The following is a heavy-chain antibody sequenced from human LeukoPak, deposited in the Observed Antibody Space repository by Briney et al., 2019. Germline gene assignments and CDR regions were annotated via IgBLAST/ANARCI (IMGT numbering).Heavy chain of an antibody. CDR2: IYPGDSDT. D-gene: IGHD2-8*01. Sequence: KRGESLKISCKGSGYSFTSYGIGWVRQMPGKGLEWMGIIYPGDSDTRYSPSFQGQVTVSADKSISTAYLQWSSLKASDTAMYYCARGGIVLMVYAPYFDYWGQGTLVTVSS. V-gene: IGHV5-51*01. CDR3: ARGGIVLMVYAPYFDY. CDR1: GYSFTSYG. J-gene: IGHJ4*02.